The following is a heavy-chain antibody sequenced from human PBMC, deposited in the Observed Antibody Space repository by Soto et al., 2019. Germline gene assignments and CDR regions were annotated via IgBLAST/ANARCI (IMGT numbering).Heavy chain of an antibody. CDR1: GGSISSYY. D-gene: IGHD3-10*01. V-gene: IGHV4-59*01. CDR2: IYYSGST. CDR3: ARVWGGAFDI. J-gene: IGHJ3*02. Sequence: QVQLQESGPGLVKPSETLSLTCTVSGGSISSYYWSWIRQPPGKGLEWIGYIYYSGSTNYNPSLTSIAPISVDTPKHQFSLKLSSVTAADTAVYYCARVWGGAFDIWGQGTMVTVSS.